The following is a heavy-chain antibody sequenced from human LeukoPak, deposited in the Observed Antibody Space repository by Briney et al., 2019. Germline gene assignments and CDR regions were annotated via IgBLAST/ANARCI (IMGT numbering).Heavy chain of an antibody. CDR3: ARHAPTGTPTIFDF. V-gene: IGHV4-59*08. Sequence: SETLSLTCTVSGDSVSSFYWSWIRQSPGKTLEWIGYISSFGVTNYNPSLKSRVTISVDTSKSQFSLNLISMTADTAIYYCARHAPTGTPTIFDFWGQGTLVTVSS. D-gene: IGHD1-1*01. CDR1: GDSVSSFY. CDR2: ISSFGVT. J-gene: IGHJ4*02.